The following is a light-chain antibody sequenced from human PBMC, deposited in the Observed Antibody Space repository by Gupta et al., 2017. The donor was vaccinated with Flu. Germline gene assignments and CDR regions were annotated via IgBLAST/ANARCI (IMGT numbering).Light chain of an antibody. J-gene: IGKJ3*01. V-gene: IGKV4-1*01. CDR2: WAS. CDR3: QQYYSTPFT. Sequence: SLGERATIKGKSRQSGLYSSNNKNYLAWYQQKPGQPPKLLIYWASTRQSGVPDRFSGSGSGTDFTLTISSLQAEDVAVYYCQQYYSTPFTFGPGTRVDIK. CDR1: QSGLYSSNNKNY.